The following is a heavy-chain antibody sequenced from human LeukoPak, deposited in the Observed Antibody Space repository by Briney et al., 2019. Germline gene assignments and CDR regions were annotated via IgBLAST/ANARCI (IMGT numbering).Heavy chain of an antibody. CDR3: ARASEARTWIQLWLSSDY. CDR2: ISSSSSYI. D-gene: IGHD5-18*01. V-gene: IGHV3-21*01. J-gene: IGHJ4*02. Sequence: GGSLRLSCAASGFTFSSYSMNWVRQAPGKGLEWVSSISSSSSYIYYADSVKGRFTISRDNAKNSLYLQMNSLRAEDTAVYYCARASEARTWIQLWLSSDYWGQGTLVTVSS. CDR1: GFTFSSYS.